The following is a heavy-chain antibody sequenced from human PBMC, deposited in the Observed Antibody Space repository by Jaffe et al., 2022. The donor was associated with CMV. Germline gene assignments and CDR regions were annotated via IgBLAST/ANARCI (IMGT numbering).Heavy chain of an antibody. V-gene: IGHV2-5*01. CDR2: IHWNDDE. D-gene: IGHD2-15*01. CDR1: GFSLTTSGVA. CDR3: AHRGFCSGGHCQGGLDY. J-gene: IGHJ4*02. Sequence: QITLKESGPTLVKPTETLTLTCTFSGFSLTTSGVAVAWIRQPPGKALEWLAVIHWNDDERYSPSLENRLTITKDTSKNQVVLTMTNMDPVDTATYYCAHRGFCSGGHCQGGLDYWGQGTLVTVSS.